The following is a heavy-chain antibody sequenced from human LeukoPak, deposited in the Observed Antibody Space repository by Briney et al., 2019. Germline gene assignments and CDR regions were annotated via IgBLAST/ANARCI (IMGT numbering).Heavy chain of an antibody. V-gene: IGHV4-59*13. CDR3: ARDVEYSYGLTLGY. D-gene: IGHD5-18*01. J-gene: IGHJ4*02. CDR1: GGSISSYY. Sequence: SETLSLTCTVSGGSISSYYWSWIRQPPGKGLEWIGYIYYSGSTNYNPSLKSRVTISVDTSKNQFSLKLRSVTAADTAVYYCARDVEYSYGLTLGYWGQGTLVTVSS. CDR2: IYYSGST.